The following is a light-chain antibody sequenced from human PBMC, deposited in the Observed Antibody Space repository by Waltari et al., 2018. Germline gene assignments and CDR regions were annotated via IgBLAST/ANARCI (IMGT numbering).Light chain of an antibody. J-gene: IGKJ1*01. CDR1: QSTGMS. Sequence: EMVLTQSPATLSLSLGDRATLSCRASQSTGMSVVWYQQRPGQAPSLLIYDISRRATGIPDRFSGSGYGTDFSLTISRVEPEDVAVYYCQKYERLPATFGQGTTVEIK. CDR2: DIS. V-gene: IGKV3-20*01. CDR3: QKYERLPAT.